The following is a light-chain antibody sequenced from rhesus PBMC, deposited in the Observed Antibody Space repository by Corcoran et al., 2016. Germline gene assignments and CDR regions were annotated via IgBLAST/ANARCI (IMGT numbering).Light chain of an antibody. J-gene: IGKJ3*01. Sequence: DIQMTQSPSSLSASVGDRVTITCRASQGITNDLAWYQQKPGETPKYMIYEASSLQSGIPSRFSGSGSGTELTLTISSLQPEDFATYYCQHYYSTPFTFGPGTKLDIK. CDR1: QGITND. V-gene: IGKV1-25*01. CDR2: EAS. CDR3: QHYYSTPFT.